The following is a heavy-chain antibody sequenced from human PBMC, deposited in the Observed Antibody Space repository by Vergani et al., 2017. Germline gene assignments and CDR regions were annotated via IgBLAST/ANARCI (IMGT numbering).Heavy chain of an antibody. J-gene: IGHJ6*02. CDR1: GGTFSSYA. CDR3: ATPRLRFSYYYYYGMDV. CDR2: IIPIFDTA. V-gene: IGHV1-69*13. Sequence: QVQLVQSGAEVKKPGSSVKVSCKASGGTFSSYAISWVRQAPGQGLEWMGRIIPIFDTANYAQKFQGRVTITADESTSTAYMELSSLRSEDTAVYYCATPRLRFSYYYYYGMDVWGQGTTVTVSS. D-gene: IGHD5-12*01.